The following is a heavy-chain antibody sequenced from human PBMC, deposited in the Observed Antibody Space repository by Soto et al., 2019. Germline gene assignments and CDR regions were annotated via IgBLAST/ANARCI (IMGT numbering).Heavy chain of an antibody. D-gene: IGHD3-10*01. CDR3: AKASGWFGEFDY. CDR2: ISGSGGST. Sequence: EVQLLESGGGLVQPGGSLRLSCAASGFTFSSYAMSWVRQAPGKGLEWVSAISGSGGSTYYADSVKGRFTISRDNPKNTLYLQLNSLRPEDTAVYYCAKASGWFGEFDYWGQGTLVTVSS. V-gene: IGHV3-23*01. CDR1: GFTFSSYA. J-gene: IGHJ4*02.